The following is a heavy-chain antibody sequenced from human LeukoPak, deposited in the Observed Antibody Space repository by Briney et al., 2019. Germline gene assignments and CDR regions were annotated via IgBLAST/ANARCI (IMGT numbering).Heavy chain of an antibody. V-gene: IGHV1-2*02. CDR3: AREHRPSEAFDI. Sequence: GASVKVSCKASGYTFTGYCMHWVRQASGQGLEWMGWINPNSGGTNYAQKFQGRVTMTRDTSISTAYMELSRLRSDDTAVYYCAREHRPSEAFDIWGQGTMVTVSS. CDR2: INPNSGGT. CDR1: GYTFTGYC. J-gene: IGHJ3*02.